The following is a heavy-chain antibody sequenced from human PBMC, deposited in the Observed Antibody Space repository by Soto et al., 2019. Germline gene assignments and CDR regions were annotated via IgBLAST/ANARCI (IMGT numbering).Heavy chain of an antibody. V-gene: IGHV4-31*03. J-gene: IGHJ6*02. Sequence: SETLSLTCTVSGGSISSSSYYWSWIRQHPGKGLEWIGYIYYSGSTYYNPSLKSRVTISVDTSKNQFSLKLNAVTAADTAVYYCARDLWGYCGTDCYPLDVWGQGTTVTVSS. CDR3: ARDLWGYCGTDCYPLDV. CDR2: IYYSGST. D-gene: IGHD2-21*02. CDR1: GGSISSSSYY.